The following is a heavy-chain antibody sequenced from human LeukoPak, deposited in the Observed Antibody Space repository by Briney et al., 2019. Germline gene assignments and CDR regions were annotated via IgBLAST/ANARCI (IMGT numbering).Heavy chain of an antibody. CDR1: GYTFTSYY. D-gene: IGHD4-17*01. J-gene: IGHJ6*03. V-gene: IGHV1-46*01. Sequence: ASVKVSCKASGYTFTSYYMHWVRQAPGQGLEWMGIINPSGGSTSYAQKFQGRVTITADKSTSTAYMELSSLRSEDTAVYYCARGATRIPTVHYYYYYMDVWGKGTTVTVSS. CDR2: INPSGGST. CDR3: ARGATRIPTVHYYYYYMDV.